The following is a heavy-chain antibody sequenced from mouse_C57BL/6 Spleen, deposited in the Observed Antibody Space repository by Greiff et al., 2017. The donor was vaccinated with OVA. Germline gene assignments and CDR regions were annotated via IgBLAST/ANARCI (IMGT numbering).Heavy chain of an antibody. CDR2: INPNNGGT. D-gene: IGHD1-1*01. CDR1: GYTFTDYN. J-gene: IGHJ1*03. Sequence: EVQLQQSGPELVKPGASVKMSCKASGYTFTDYNMHWVKQSHGKSLERIGYINPNNGGTSYNQKFKGKATLTVNKSSSTAYMELRSLTSEDSAVYYCARSIPHYYGSSYPPWYFDVWGTGTTVTVSS. V-gene: IGHV1-22*01. CDR3: ARSIPHYYGSSYPPWYFDV.